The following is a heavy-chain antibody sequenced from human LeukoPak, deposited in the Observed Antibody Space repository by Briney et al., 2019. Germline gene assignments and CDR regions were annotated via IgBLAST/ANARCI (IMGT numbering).Heavy chain of an antibody. Sequence: GGSLRLSCAASGFTFSSYSMNWVRQAPGKGLEWVSSISSSSSYIYYADSVKGRFTISRDNARNSLYLQMNSLRAEDTAVYYCARVDAIDYSDYEANWFDPWGQGTLVTVSS. CDR2: ISSSSSYI. CDR1: GFTFSSYS. CDR3: ARVDAIDYSDYEANWFDP. J-gene: IGHJ5*02. D-gene: IGHD4-11*01. V-gene: IGHV3-21*01.